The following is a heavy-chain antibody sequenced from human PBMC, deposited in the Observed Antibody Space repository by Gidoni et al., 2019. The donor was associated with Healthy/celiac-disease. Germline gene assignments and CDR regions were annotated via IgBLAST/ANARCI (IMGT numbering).Heavy chain of an antibody. CDR3: ARDTYSGSYPKFDY. V-gene: IGHV3-7*03. CDR1: GFTFSSYW. CDR2: IKQDGSEK. J-gene: IGHJ4*02. D-gene: IGHD1-26*01. Sequence: EVQLVESGGGLVQPGGSLRLSGAASGFTFSSYWMSWVRQAPGKGLEWVANIKQDGSEKYYVDSVKGRFTISRDNAKNSLYLQMNSLRAEDTAVYYCARDTYSGSYPKFDYWGQGTLVTVSS.